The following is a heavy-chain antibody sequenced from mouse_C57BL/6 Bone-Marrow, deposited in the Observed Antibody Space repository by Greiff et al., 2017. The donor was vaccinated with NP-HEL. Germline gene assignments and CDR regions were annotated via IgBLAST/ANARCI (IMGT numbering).Heavy chain of an antibody. J-gene: IGHJ4*01. CDR3: ASWSFDYYAMDY. V-gene: IGHV2-6*01. CDR2: IWGVGST. Sequence: VKLQQSGPGLVAPSQSLSITCTVSGFSLTSYGVDWVRQSPGKGLEWLGVIWGVGSTNYNSALKSRLSISKDNSKSQVFLKMNSLQTDDTAMYYCASWSFDYYAMDYWGQGTSVTVSS. CDR1: GFSLTSYG.